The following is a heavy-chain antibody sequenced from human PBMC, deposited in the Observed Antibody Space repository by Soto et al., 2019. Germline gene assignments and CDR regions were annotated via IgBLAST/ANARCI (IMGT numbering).Heavy chain of an antibody. CDR1: GDSVSSNSAA. J-gene: IGHJ6*02. Sequence: SQTLSLTCAISGDSVSSNSAAWNWIRQSPSRGLEWLGRTYYRSKWYNDYAVSVKSRITINPDTSKNQFSLQLNSVTPEDTAVYYCAASRRDSSSWNYYYYGMDAWGQGTTVTVSS. V-gene: IGHV6-1*01. D-gene: IGHD6-13*01. CDR3: AASRRDSSSWNYYYYGMDA. CDR2: TYYRSKWYN.